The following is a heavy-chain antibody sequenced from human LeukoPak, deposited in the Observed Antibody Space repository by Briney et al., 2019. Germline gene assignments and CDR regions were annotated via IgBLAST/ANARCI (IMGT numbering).Heavy chain of an antibody. CDR1: GGSMSTYY. Sequence: SETLSLTCTVSGGSMSTYYWSWIRQPPGRGLEWIGYVYYDGNNDYNPSLKSRVTTSIDTSKKQFSLKLTSVTAAATAVYYCARVKDDNNYDRAFDIWGQGTMVTVSS. CDR2: VYYDGNN. CDR3: ARVKDDNNYDRAFDI. D-gene: IGHD3-16*01. J-gene: IGHJ3*02. V-gene: IGHV4-59*01.